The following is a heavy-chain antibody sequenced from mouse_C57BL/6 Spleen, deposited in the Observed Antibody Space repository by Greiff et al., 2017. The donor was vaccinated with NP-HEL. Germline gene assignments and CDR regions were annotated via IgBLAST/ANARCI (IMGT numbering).Heavy chain of an antibody. Sequence: DVQLQESGPGLVKPSQSLSLTCSVTGYSITSGYYWNWIRQFPGNKLEWMGYISYDGSNNYNPSLKNRISITRDTSKNQFFLKLNSVTTVDTATYYCARGDTTVPLDYWGQGTTLTVSS. CDR3: ARGDTTVPLDY. CDR2: ISYDGSN. CDR1: GYSITSGYY. V-gene: IGHV3-6*01. J-gene: IGHJ2*01. D-gene: IGHD1-1*01.